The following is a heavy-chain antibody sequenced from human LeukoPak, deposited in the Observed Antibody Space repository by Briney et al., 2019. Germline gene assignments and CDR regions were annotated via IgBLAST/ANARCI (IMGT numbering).Heavy chain of an antibody. CDR1: GGSINSGGVY. D-gene: IGHD2-2*02. CDR3: ANTDAFDI. Sequence: SETLSLTCTVSGGSINSGGVYWNWIRQHPGKGLEWIGYIYYTGSTYYNSSLKSRLIISVDTSKSQFSLKLRSVTAADTAVYYCANTDAFDIWGQGTMVTVSS. J-gene: IGHJ3*02. CDR2: IYYTGST. V-gene: IGHV4-31*03.